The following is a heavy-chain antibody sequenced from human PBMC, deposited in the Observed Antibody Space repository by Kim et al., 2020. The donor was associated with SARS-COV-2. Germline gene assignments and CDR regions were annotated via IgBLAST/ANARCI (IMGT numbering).Heavy chain of an antibody. Sequence: SETLSLTCTVSGGSISSGSYYWSWIRQPAGKGLEWIGRIYTSGSTNYNPSLKSRVTISVDTSKNQFSLKLSSVTAADTAVYYCARDDVLLWFGCFDYWGQGTLVTVSS. D-gene: IGHD3-10*01. CDR3: ARDDVLLWFGCFDY. J-gene: IGHJ4*02. V-gene: IGHV4-61*02. CDR1: GGSISSGSYY. CDR2: IYTSGST.